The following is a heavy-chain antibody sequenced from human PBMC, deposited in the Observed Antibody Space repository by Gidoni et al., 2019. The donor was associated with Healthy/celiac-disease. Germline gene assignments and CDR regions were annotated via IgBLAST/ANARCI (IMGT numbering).Heavy chain of an antibody. Sequence: QLRLHEPGPGLVKPSETLSLTCTVSGGSISTSRHSWGWIRQPPGKGLEWIGSIYYSGSTYHNPSLKSRVTISVDTSKNQFSLRLSSVTAADTAVYYCARGGGVAYCGGDCYSDWYFDLWGRGTLVTVSS. CDR1: GGSISTSRHS. CDR2: IYYSGST. V-gene: IGHV4-39*01. J-gene: IGHJ2*01. D-gene: IGHD2-21*02. CDR3: ARGGGVAYCGGDCYSDWYFDL.